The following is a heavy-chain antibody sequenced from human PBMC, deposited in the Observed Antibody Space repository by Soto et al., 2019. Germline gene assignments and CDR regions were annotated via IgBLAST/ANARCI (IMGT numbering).Heavy chain of an antibody. CDR2: ISGSGGST. D-gene: IGHD6-13*01. Sequence: GGSLRLSCEASGFTFSSCWMTWVRQAPGKGLEWVSAISGSGGSTYYADSVKGRFTISRDNSKNTLYLQMNSLRAEDTAVYYFAARYSSRWYVAVLDYWGQGNLVTVSS. V-gene: IGHV3-23*01. CDR1: GFTFSSCW. CDR3: AARYSSRWYVAVLDY. J-gene: IGHJ4*02.